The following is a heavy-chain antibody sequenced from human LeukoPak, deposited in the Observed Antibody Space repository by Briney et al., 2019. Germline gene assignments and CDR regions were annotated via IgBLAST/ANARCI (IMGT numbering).Heavy chain of an antibody. D-gene: IGHD3-22*01. CDR1: GFTFSTYG. V-gene: IGHV3-33*01. CDR3: ARSLSYDTSGYLPGFDY. J-gene: IGHJ4*02. CDR2: IWYDGSNK. Sequence: GKSLRLSCAASGFTFSTYGMHWVRQAPGKGLEWVAIIWYDGSNKYYADSVKGRFTISRDSSKNTLFLQMNSLRAEDTAVYYCARSLSYDTSGYLPGFDYWGQGTLVTVSS.